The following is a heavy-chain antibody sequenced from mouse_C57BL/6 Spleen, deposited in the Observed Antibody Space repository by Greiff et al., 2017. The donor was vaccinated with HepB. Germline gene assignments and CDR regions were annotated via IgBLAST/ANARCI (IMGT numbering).Heavy chain of an antibody. CDR1: GYTFTSYG. CDR3: ARSYSNYGGFAY. J-gene: IGHJ3*01. CDR2: IYPRSGNT. Sequence: QVHVKQSGAELARPGASVKLSCKASGYTFTSYGISWVKQRTGQGLEWIGEIYPRSGNTYYNEKFKGKATLTADKSSSTAYMELRSLTSEDSAVYFCARSYSNYGGFAYWGQGTLVTVSA. V-gene: IGHV1-81*01. D-gene: IGHD2-5*01.